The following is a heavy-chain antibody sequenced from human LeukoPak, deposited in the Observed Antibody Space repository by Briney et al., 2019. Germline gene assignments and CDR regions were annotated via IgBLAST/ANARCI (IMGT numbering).Heavy chain of an antibody. V-gene: IGHV3-74*01. Sequence: TGGSLRLSCAASGFTFSNDWMHWVPQAPGKGLVWVSRINTDGSTTTYADSVKGRFTISRDNAKNTLYLQMNSLRVEDTAVYYCARGRGGSYHYWGQGTLVTVSS. CDR1: GFTFSNDW. CDR2: INTDGSTT. CDR3: ARGRGGSYHY. J-gene: IGHJ4*02. D-gene: IGHD1-26*01.